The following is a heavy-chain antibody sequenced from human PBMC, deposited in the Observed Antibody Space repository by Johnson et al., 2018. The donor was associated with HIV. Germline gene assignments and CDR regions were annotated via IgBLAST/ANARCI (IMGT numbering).Heavy chain of an antibody. V-gene: IGHV3-30-3*01. CDR1: GFTFSSYA. CDR3: TTDHDSSSWYHDAFDI. CDR2: ISYDGSNN. J-gene: IGHJ3*02. D-gene: IGHD6-13*01. Sequence: QVQLVESGGGLVQPGGSLRLSCAASGFTFSSYAMSWVRQAPGKGLEWVAVISYDGSNNDYADSVKGRFTISRDNSKNTLYLQMNCLKTEDTAVYYCTTDHDSSSWYHDAFDIWGQGTMVTVSS.